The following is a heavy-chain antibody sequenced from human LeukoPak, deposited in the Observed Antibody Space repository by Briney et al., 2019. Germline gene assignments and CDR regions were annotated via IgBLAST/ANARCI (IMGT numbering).Heavy chain of an antibody. CDR3: ARDPAKFWSGHDY. Sequence: GGSLRLSCAASGFTFSSYSMNWVRQAPGRGLEWVSYISGSSRPIYYADSVKGRFTISRDNAKNSLYLQMNSLRAEDTAVYYCARDPAKFWSGHDYWGQGTLVTVSS. J-gene: IGHJ4*02. CDR2: ISGSSRPI. D-gene: IGHD3-3*01. V-gene: IGHV3-48*01. CDR1: GFTFSSYS.